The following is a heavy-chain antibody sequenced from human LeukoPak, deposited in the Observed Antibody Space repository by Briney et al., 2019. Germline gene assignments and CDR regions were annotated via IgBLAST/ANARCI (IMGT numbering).Heavy chain of an antibody. D-gene: IGHD2-2*02. V-gene: IGHV4-4*02. J-gene: IGHJ6*02. Sequence: SGTLSLTCAVSVGSINSGNWWSWVRQSPGKGLEWIGEIYHNGNPNYNPSLKSRVTISADTFKNHFSLKMTSVTAADTAVYYCATAPILRGEGGEHYKYGMDVWGQGTTVIVSS. CDR1: VGSINSGNW. CDR3: ATAPILRGEGGEHYKYGMDV. CDR2: IYHNGNP.